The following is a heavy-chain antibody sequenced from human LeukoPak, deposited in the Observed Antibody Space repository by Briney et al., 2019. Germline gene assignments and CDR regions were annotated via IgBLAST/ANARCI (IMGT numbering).Heavy chain of an antibody. J-gene: IGHJ3*02. V-gene: IGHV1-8*01. CDR1: GYTFTSYD. D-gene: IGHD5-12*01. CDR3: ARGRSGYDLDAFDI. Sequence: ASVKVSCKASGYTFTSYDINWVRQATEQGHEWMRWMNPNSGNTGYAQKFQGRVTMTRNTSISTAYMELSSLRSEDTAVYYCARGRSGYDLDAFDIWGQGTMVTVSS. CDR2: MNPNSGNT.